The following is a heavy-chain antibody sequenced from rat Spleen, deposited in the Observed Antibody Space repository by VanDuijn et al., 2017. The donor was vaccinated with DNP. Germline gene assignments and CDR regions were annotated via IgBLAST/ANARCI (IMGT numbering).Heavy chain of an antibody. D-gene: IGHD1-4*01. CDR1: GYSITSSYR. Sequence: EVQLQESGPGLVKTSQSLSLTCSVTGYSITSSYRWNWIRKFPGNKMEYIGHISFSGSPNYNPSLKSRISITRDTSKNQFFLQLNSVTTEDTATYYCARWPGYNPPYAMDAWGQGTSVTVSS. V-gene: IGHV3-3*01. CDR3: ARWPGYNPPYAMDA. J-gene: IGHJ4*01. CDR2: ISFSGSP.